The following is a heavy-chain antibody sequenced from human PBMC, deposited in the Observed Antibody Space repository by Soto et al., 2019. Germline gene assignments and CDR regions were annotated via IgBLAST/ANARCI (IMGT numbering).Heavy chain of an antibody. V-gene: IGHV1-46*01. CDR1: GYTFTSYY. Sequence: QVQLVQSGAEVKKPGASVKVSCKASGYTFTSYYMHWVRQAPGQGLEWMGIINPSGGSTSYAQKFQGRVTMTRDTSTSTGYMELSSLRSEDTAVYYCARDRPSSSWAPVFDYGGQGTLVTVSS. CDR2: INPSGGST. CDR3: ARDRPSSSWAPVFDY. D-gene: IGHD6-13*01. J-gene: IGHJ4*02.